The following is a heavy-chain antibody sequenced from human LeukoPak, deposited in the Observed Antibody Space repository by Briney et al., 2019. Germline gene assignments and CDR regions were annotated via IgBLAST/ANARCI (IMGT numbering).Heavy chain of an antibody. CDR1: GFTFSNYG. CDR2: IWYDGSNK. Sequence: GGSLRLSCAASGFTFSNYGMHWVRQAPGKGLEWVAVIWYDGSNKYYADSVKGRFIISRDNSKNTLYLQMNSLRAEDTAVYYCAREMATESDAFDIWGQGTMVTVSS. V-gene: IGHV3-33*01. CDR3: AREMATESDAFDI. D-gene: IGHD5-24*01. J-gene: IGHJ3*02.